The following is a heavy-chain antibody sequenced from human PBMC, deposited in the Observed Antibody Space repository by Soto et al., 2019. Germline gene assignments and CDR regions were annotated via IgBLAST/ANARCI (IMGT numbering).Heavy chain of an antibody. CDR3: ARVEHNYVDA. D-gene: IGHD3-10*02. CDR2: ITGTGATI. V-gene: IGHV3-23*01. J-gene: IGHJ5*02. CDR1: GFIFSSYA. Sequence: VGSLRLSCASSGFIFSSYALGCIRHSPGKWLEWVSSITGTGATINYADSVKGRFTISRDTSKNTLYLQMNSLRAEDTALYYCARVEHNYVDAWGQGTPVTVSS.